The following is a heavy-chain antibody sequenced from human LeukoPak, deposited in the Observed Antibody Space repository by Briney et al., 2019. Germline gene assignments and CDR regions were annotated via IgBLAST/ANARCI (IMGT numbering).Heavy chain of an antibody. Sequence: GGSLRLSCAASGFTFSSYGMHWVRQAPGKGLEWVAVISYDGSNKYYADSVKGRFTISRDNSKNTLYLQMNSLRAEDTAVYYCARDDLGFDYWGQGTLVTVSS. CDR3: ARDDLGFDY. CDR1: GFTFSSYG. D-gene: IGHD1-26*01. V-gene: IGHV3-30*19. J-gene: IGHJ4*02. CDR2: ISYDGSNK.